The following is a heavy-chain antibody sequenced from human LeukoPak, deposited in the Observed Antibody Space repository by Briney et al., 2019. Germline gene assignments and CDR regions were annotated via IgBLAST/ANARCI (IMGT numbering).Heavy chain of an antibody. Sequence: ASVKVSCKASGGTFRSYAISWVRQAPGQGLEWMGWINPNSGGTNYAQKFQGRVTMTRDTSISTAYMELSRLRSDDTAVYYCARGGIPYAFDIWGQGTMVTVSS. J-gene: IGHJ3*02. CDR3: ARGGIPYAFDI. CDR2: INPNSGGT. CDR1: GGTFRSYA. V-gene: IGHV1-2*02. D-gene: IGHD2-21*01.